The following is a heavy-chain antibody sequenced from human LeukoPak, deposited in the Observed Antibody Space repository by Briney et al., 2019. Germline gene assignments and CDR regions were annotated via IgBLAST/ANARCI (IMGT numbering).Heavy chain of an antibody. CDR1: GFTFSSYA. V-gene: IGHV3-23*01. CDR3: AKGNGYSYGRYYFDY. CDR2: ITASGGNT. D-gene: IGHD5-18*01. J-gene: IGHJ4*02. Sequence: GGSLRLSCAASGFTFSSYAMGWVRQAPGKGLEWVSAITASGGNTYYADSVKGRFTISRENSKNTLYLQVNSLRAEDTAVYYCAKGNGYSYGRYYFDYWGQGTLVTVSS.